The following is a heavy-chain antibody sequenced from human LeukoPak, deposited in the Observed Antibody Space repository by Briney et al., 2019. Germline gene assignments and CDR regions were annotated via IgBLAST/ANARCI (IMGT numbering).Heavy chain of an antibody. CDR1: GFNFIKYG. Sequence: GGSLRLSCLASGFNFIKYGMHWVRQGPGKGLEWVSSIDSSSSSIHYADSVKGRFTISRDNAKNSLFLQMNTLTPEDTAVYYCAREGTWRQLLWGQGTLVTVSS. V-gene: IGHV3-21*01. D-gene: IGHD5-18*01. J-gene: IGHJ4*02. CDR3: AREGTWRQLL. CDR2: IDSSSSSI.